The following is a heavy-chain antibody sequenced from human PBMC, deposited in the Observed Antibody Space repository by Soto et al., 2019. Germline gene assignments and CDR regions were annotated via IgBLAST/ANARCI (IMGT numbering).Heavy chain of an antibody. Sequence: GGSLRLSCAASGFSFSSYWMSWVRQPPGKELAWVANIKEDGSVSQYADSVKGRFTISRDNAKNSLYLQMSRLRAEDTAVYYCVREWSYWGQGALVTVSS. J-gene: IGHJ4*02. CDR1: GFSFSSYW. D-gene: IGHD2-15*01. CDR2: IKEDGSVS. CDR3: VREWSY. V-gene: IGHV3-7*01.